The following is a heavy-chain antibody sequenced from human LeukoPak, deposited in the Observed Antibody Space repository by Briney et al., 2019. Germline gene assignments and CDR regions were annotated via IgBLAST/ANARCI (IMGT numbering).Heavy chain of an antibody. CDR3: AREYSSSSGRRAFDF. CDR2: IYYSGST. CDR1: GGSISSYY. Sequence: PSETLSLTCTVSGGSISSYYWNWIRQPPGKGLEWIGYIYYSGSTNYNPSLKSRVTTLVDTSKNQFSLGLSSVTAADTAVYYCAREYSSSSGRRAFDFWGQGTMVTVSS. D-gene: IGHD6-6*01. J-gene: IGHJ3*01. V-gene: IGHV4-59*08.